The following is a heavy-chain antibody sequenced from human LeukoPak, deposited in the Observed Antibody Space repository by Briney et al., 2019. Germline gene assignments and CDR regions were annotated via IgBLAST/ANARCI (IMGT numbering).Heavy chain of an antibody. CDR1: GGSMSSYF. J-gene: IGHJ3*02. V-gene: IGHV4-59*08. Sequence: SETLPLTCSVSGGSMSSYFWNWIRQPPGKGLEWIGYIYYIGSTNYNPSLKSRVTISVDTSKNQFSLKLTSVTAADTAVYYCARPTPRRDGLPVAFDIWGQGTKVTVSS. CDR3: ARPTPRRDGLPVAFDI. D-gene: IGHD5-24*01. CDR2: IYYIGST.